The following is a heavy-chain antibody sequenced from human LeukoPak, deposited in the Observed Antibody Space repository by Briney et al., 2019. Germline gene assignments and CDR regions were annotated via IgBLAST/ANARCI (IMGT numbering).Heavy chain of an antibody. D-gene: IGHD6-6*01. CDR3: AREQVAARRTFDY. J-gene: IGHJ4*02. CDR1: GFTFSSYG. Sequence: GGSLRLSCAASGFTFSSYGMHWVRQAPGKGLEWVAFIRYDGSNKYYADSVKGRFTISRDNSKNSLYLQMNSLRAEDTAVYYCAREQVAARRTFDYWGQGTLVTVSS. V-gene: IGHV3-30*02. CDR2: IRYDGSNK.